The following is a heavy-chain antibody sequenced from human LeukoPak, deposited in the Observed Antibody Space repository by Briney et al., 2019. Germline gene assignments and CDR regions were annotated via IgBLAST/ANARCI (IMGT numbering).Heavy chain of an antibody. Sequence: ASVKVSCKVSGYTLTELSMHWVRQAPGKGLEWVGGFDPEVGETIYAQKFQGRVTMTEDTSTDTAYMELSSLRSEDTAVYYCATSVVPYCSGGSCSGIYYYYMDVWGKGATVTVSS. J-gene: IGHJ6*03. CDR1: GYTLTELS. CDR2: FDPEVGET. CDR3: ATSVVPYCSGGSCSGIYYYYMDV. D-gene: IGHD2-15*01. V-gene: IGHV1-24*01.